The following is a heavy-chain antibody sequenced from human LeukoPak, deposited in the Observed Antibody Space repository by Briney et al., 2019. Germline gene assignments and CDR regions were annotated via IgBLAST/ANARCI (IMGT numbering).Heavy chain of an antibody. V-gene: IGHV3-23*01. D-gene: IGHD2-15*01. Sequence: GGSLRLSCAASGFTFSSYAMSWVRQAPGKGPEWVSAISGSGGSTYYADSVKGRFTISRDNSKNTLYLQVNSLRAEDTAVYYCAKGSSYCSGGSCYWNYWGQGTLVTVSS. CDR3: AKGSSYCSGGSCYWNY. CDR2: ISGSGGST. CDR1: GFTFSSYA. J-gene: IGHJ4*02.